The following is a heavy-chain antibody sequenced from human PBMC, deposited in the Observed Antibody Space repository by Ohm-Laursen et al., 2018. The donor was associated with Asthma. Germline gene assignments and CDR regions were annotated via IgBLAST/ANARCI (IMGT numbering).Heavy chain of an antibody. CDR2: ISSSSSTI. Sequence: SLRLSCAASGFTFNYAWMNWVRQAPGKGLEWVSYISSSSSTIYYADSVKGRFTISRDNAKNSLYLQMNNLRAEDAAIYYCAREWGGMDVWGPGTTVTVSS. D-gene: IGHD3-16*01. CDR3: AREWGGMDV. V-gene: IGHV3-48*01. J-gene: IGHJ6*02. CDR1: GFTFNYAW.